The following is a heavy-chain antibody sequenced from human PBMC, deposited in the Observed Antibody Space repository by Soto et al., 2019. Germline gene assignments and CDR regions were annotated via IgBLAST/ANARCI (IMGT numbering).Heavy chain of an antibody. CDR2: ISAYNGNT. Sequence: QVQLVQSGAEVKKPGASVKVSCKASGYTFTSYGISWVRQAPGQGLEWMGWISAYNGNTNYAQKLQGRVTMTTDTPTSTAYMELRTLRSNDTAVYYCASSLLVGYGLEGESDWGQGTLVTVSS. D-gene: IGHD5-18*01. CDR1: GYTFTSYG. CDR3: ASSLLVGYGLEGESD. V-gene: IGHV1-18*01. J-gene: IGHJ4*02.